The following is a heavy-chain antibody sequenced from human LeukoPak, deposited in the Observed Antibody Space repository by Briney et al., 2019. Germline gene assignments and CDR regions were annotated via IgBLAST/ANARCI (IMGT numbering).Heavy chain of an antibody. CDR1: GGSISSYY. V-gene: IGHV4-59*01. CDR3: ARGGVRSYGSNWFDP. J-gene: IGHJ5*02. Sequence: SETLSLTCTVSGGSISSYYWSWIRQPPGKGLEWIGYIYYSGSTNYNPSLKSRVTISVDTSKNQFSLKLSSVTAADTAVYYCARGGVRSYGSNWFDPWGQGTLVTVSS. CDR2: IYYSGST. D-gene: IGHD5-18*01.